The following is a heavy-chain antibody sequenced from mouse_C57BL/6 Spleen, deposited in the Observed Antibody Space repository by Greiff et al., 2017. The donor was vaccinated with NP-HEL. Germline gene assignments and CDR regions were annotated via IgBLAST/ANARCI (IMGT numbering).Heavy chain of an antibody. Sequence: EVKLVESGPELVKPGASVKMSCKASGYTFTDYNMHWVKQSHGKSLEWIGYINPNNGGTSYNQKFKGKATLTVNKSSSTAYMELRSLTSEDSAVYYCARQLRPPWFAYWGQGTLVTVSA. D-gene: IGHD3-2*02. CDR3: ARQLRPPWFAY. V-gene: IGHV1-22*01. J-gene: IGHJ3*01. CDR1: GYTFTDYN. CDR2: INPNNGGT.